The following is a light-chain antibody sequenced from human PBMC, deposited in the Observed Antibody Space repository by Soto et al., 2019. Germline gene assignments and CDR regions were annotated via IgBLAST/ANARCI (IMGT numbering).Light chain of an antibody. CDR2: GAS. CDR3: QQYNNWPIT. V-gene: IGKV3-15*01. CDR1: QSLNRN. J-gene: IGKJ5*01. Sequence: ETVLRHSPATLSVSPGETANLSCTTSQSLNRNLAWYQRKLGQAPRVLIYGASTRATGIPARFSGSGSGTEFTLTISSLQSEDFEIYYCQQYNNWPITFGQGTRLEIK.